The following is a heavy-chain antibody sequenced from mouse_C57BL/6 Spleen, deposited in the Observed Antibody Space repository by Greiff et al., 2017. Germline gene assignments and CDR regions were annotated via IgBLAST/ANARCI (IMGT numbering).Heavy chain of an antibody. V-gene: IGHV1-52*01. D-gene: IGHD2-13*01. Sequence: VQLQQPGAELVRPGSSVKLSCQASGYTINSYWMHWVKQRPIQGLAWIGNIDPSDSETHDNKKFKDKATLTVDQSSSTAYRQISSLTSEDSAVYYCARDCDWAMDYWGQGTSVTVSS. CDR3: ARDCDWAMDY. J-gene: IGHJ4*01. CDR1: GYTINSYW. CDR2: IDPSDSET.